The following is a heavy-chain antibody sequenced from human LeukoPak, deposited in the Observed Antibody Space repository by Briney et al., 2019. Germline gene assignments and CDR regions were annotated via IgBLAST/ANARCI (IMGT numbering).Heavy chain of an antibody. V-gene: IGHV3-30-3*01. J-gene: IGHJ4*02. CDR3: ARVKIVVVPAATEGPFDY. D-gene: IGHD2-2*01. Sequence: GALRLSCAASGFTFSSYAMHWVRQAPGKGLEWVAVISCDGSNKYYADSVKGRFTISRDNSKNTLYLQMNSLRAEDTAVYYCARVKIVVVPAATEGPFDYWGQGTLVTVSS. CDR2: ISCDGSNK. CDR1: GFTFSSYA.